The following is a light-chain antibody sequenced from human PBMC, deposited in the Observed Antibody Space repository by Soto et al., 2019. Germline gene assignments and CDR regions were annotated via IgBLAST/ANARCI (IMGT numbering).Light chain of an antibody. J-gene: IGKJ1*01. CDR3: QKYDNVPWT. V-gene: IGKV1-27*01. CDR2: AAS. CDR1: QGIGNY. Sequence: DIQMTQSPSSLSPSVGDRVTITCRASQGIGNYLAWYQHTPGNAPKLLIYAASTLQSGVPSRFTGSGSGTYFTLTISSLQPEDVATYYCQKYDNVPWTFGPGTKVEIK.